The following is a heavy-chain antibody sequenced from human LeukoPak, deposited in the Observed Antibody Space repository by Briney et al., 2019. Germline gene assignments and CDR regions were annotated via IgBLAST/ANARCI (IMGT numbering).Heavy chain of an antibody. V-gene: IGHV1-69*13. CDR1: GGTFSSYA. D-gene: IGHD6-19*01. CDR3: ASELSIAVAGSFDY. J-gene: IGHJ4*02. Sequence: GXSVKVSCKATGGTFSSYAISWVRQAPGQGLEWMGGIIPIFGTANYAQKFQGRVTITADESTSTAYMELSSLRSEDTAVYYCASELSIAVAGSFDYWGQGTLVTVSS. CDR2: IIPIFGTA.